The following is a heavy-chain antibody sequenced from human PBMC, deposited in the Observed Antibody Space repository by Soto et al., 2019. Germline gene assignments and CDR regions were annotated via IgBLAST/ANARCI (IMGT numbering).Heavy chain of an antibody. Sequence: TSSVVDGSSSSISCYRGRKQKPPGKGLEWIGSIYYSGSTYYNPSLKSRVTISVDTSKNQFSLKLSSVTAADTAVYFCARSPRQYGCGSDFDYSGQGTLVSGSS. J-gene: IGHJ4*02. V-gene: IGHV4-39*07. CDR3: ARSPRQYGCGSDFDY. CDR1: DGSSSSISCY. CDR2: IYYSGST. D-gene: IGHD3-10*01.